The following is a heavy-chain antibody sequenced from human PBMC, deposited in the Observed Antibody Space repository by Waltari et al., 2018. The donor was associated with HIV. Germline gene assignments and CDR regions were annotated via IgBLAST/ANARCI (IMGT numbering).Heavy chain of an antibody. Sequence: EVQMVESGGGLVKPGGSLSLSCAASGFTFSDYTLHWVRLAPGKGLEWVSSISTFSTYTDYADSVRGRFTISRDNVQNTLFLQMKSLRAEDTALYYCTRDPGRGYQVDWGQGTLVTVSS. V-gene: IGHV3-21*02. CDR1: GFTFSDYT. CDR3: TRDPGRGYQVD. J-gene: IGHJ4*02. CDR2: ISTFSTYT. D-gene: IGHD3-22*01.